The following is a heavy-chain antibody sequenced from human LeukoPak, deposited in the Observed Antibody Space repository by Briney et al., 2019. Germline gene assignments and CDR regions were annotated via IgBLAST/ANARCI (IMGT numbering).Heavy chain of an antibody. CDR1: GASFHNYY. CDR2: IGHSGST. Sequence: SETLSLTCAVYGASFHNYYWTWIRQPPGKRLEWLGEIGHSGSTNYNPSLKSRVTIPVDTSKNQFSLKLSSVTAADTAVYYCANLPPRYYDSSGYGAFDIWGQGTMVTVSS. D-gene: IGHD3-22*01. CDR3: ANLPPRYYDSSGYGAFDI. J-gene: IGHJ3*02. V-gene: IGHV4-34*01.